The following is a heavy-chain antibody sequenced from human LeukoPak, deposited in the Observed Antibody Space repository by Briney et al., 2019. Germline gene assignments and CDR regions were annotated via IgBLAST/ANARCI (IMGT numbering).Heavy chain of an antibody. CDR1: GGSISSSSYY. Sequence: SETLSLTCTVSGGSISSSSYYWGWIRQPPGKGLEWIVSIYYSGSTYYNPSLKSRVTISVDTSKNQFSLRLSSVTAADTAVYYCARLGREVESHWFDPWGQGTLVTVSS. CDR3: ARLGREVESHWFDP. J-gene: IGHJ5*02. V-gene: IGHV4-39*01. D-gene: IGHD1-26*01. CDR2: IYYSGST.